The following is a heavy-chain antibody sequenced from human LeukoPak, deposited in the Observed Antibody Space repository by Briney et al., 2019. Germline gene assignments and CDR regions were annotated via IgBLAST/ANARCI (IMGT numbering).Heavy chain of an antibody. CDR1: GFTFDDYA. V-gene: IGHV3-43D*03. CDR3: AKSRYYYYYMDV. Sequence: PGGSLRLSCAASGFTFDDYAMHWVRQAPGKGLEWVSLISWDGGSTYYADSVKGRFTISRDNSKNSLYLQMNSLRAEDTALYYCAKSRYYYYYMDVWGKGTTVTVSS. CDR2: ISWDGGST. J-gene: IGHJ6*03.